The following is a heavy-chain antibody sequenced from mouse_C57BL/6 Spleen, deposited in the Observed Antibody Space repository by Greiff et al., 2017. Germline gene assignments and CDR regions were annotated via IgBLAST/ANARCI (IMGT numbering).Heavy chain of an antibody. J-gene: IGHJ2*01. CDR1: GFNIKDDY. CDR3: TTYSNYPY. Sequence: EVQLQQSGAELVRPGASVKLSCTASGFNIKDDYMHWVKQRPEQGLEWIGWIDPENGDTEYASKFQGKATITADTSSNTAYLQLSSLTSEDTAVYYCTTYSNYPYWGQGTTLTVSS. D-gene: IGHD2-5*01. V-gene: IGHV14-4*01. CDR2: IDPENGDT.